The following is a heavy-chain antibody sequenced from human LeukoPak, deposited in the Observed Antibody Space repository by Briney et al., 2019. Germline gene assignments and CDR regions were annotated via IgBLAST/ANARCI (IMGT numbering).Heavy chain of an antibody. CDR2: INPNSGGT. CDR1: GYTFTGYY. Sequence: ASVKVSCKASGYTFTGYYMHWVRQAPGQGLGWMGWINPNSGGTNYAQKFQGRVTMTRDTSISTAYMELSRLRSDDTAVYYCARDDGMATILNYWGQGTLVTVSS. D-gene: IGHD5-24*01. V-gene: IGHV1-2*02. J-gene: IGHJ4*02. CDR3: ARDDGMATILNY.